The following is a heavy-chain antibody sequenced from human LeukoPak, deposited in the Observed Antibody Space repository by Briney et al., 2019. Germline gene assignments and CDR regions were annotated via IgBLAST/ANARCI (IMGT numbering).Heavy chain of an antibody. Sequence: GASVKVSCKASGYTFTDYFLHWVRQAPGQRLEWMGWINPKTGATTYAQKFQGRVTMTRDTSITTGNMELTRLTSDDTAVYNCAKAYEYGWLGPWDQGTLVTVSS. CDR1: GYTFTDYF. J-gene: IGHJ5*02. CDR3: AKAYEYGWLGP. V-gene: IGHV1-2*02. CDR2: INPKTGAT. D-gene: IGHD3-16*01.